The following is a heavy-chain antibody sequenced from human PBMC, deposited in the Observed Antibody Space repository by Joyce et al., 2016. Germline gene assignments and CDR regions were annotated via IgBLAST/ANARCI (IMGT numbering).Heavy chain of an antibody. D-gene: IGHD3-3*01. CDR2: IEPNEYET. J-gene: IGHJ6*02. CDR3: ATERGYYGMEV. V-gene: IGHV5-10-1*03. Sequence: EVQLVQSGAEVKKPGESLRISCKGSGYKFTADWISWVRQMPGKGLEWMGRIEPNEYETTYSPSLQGHVSSSADKSASTAYLQWSRLKASDTAIYYCATERGYYGMEVWGQGTTVAVSS. CDR1: GYKFTADW.